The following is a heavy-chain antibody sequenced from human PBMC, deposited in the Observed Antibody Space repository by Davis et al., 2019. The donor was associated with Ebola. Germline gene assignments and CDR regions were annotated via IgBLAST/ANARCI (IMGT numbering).Heavy chain of an antibody. Sequence: SVKVSCKASGGTFSSHAISWVRQAPGQGLEWMGRIIPILGIANYAQKFQGRVTITADKTTSTAYMELSSLRSEDTAVYYCARVGYRGYYGMDVWGQGTTVTVSS. V-gene: IGHV1-69*04. J-gene: IGHJ6*02. CDR2: IIPILGIA. D-gene: IGHD5-24*01. CDR3: ARVGYRGYYGMDV. CDR1: GGTFSSHA.